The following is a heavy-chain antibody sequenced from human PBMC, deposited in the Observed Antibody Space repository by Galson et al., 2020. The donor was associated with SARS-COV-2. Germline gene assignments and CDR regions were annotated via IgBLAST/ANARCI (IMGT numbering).Heavy chain of an antibody. D-gene: IGHD3-3*01. V-gene: IGHV4-59*01. CDR2: ITYSGRT. CDR1: GGSINNYF. J-gene: IGHJ1*01. Sequence: SETLSLTCSVSGGSINNYFWSWIQQPPGKGLEWIGYITYSGRTNYNPSLKSRVTISVDTSKNQFSLRLSSVTAADTAVYYCASQTIFGVVAYFQHWGQGTQVIVSS. CDR3: ASQTIFGVVAYFQH.